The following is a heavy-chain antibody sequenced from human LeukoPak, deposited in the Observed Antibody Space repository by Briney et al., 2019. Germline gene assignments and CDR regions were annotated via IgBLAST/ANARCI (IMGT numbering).Heavy chain of an antibody. CDR3: AKDDTYDSSGYFDY. V-gene: IGHV3-23*01. D-gene: IGHD3-22*01. CDR1: GFPFSSYA. CDR2: LSGSGSST. Sequence: GGSLRLSCAASGFPFSSYAMNWVRQAPGKGLEWVSALSGSGSSTYYADSVKGRFTISRDNSKNTLYLQMSSLRAEDTAVHYCAKDDTYDSSGYFDYWGQGTLVTVSS. J-gene: IGHJ4*02.